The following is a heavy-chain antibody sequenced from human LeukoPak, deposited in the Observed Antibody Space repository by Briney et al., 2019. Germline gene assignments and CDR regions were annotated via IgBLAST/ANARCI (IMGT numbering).Heavy chain of an antibody. J-gene: IGHJ4*02. V-gene: IGHV1-24*01. CDR3: ATVGLIKPEYYDRSGYYYRRVLSPLDY. D-gene: IGHD3-22*01. CDR1: GYTLTESS. Sequence: ASVTVSCKVSGYTLTESSMHWVRQAPGKGLEWMGGFGPEGGETIYAQSFQGRVTVTEDTSTDTAYMELSSLRSEDTAVYYCATVGLIKPEYYDRSGYYYRRVLSPLDYWGQGTQVTVSS. CDR2: FGPEGGET.